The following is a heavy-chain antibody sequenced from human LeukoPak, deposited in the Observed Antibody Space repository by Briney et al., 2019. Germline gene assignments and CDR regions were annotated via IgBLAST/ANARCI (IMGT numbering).Heavy chain of an antibody. V-gene: IGHV3-30*04. J-gene: IGHJ4*02. D-gene: IGHD3-10*01. CDR3: ARKRARGLDY. CDR2: ISYDGSNK. CDR1: GFTFITYA. Sequence: GGSLRLSCAASGFTFITYAMHWVRQAPGKGLEWVAVISYDGSNKNYGDSVKGRLTISRDNSKNTLYLQLNSLRPEDTAVYYCARKRARGLDYWGQGTLVTVSS.